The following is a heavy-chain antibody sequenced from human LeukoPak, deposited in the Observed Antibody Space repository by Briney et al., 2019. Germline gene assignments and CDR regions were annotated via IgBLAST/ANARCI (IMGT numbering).Heavy chain of an antibody. J-gene: IGHJ3*02. D-gene: IGHD4-17*01. CDR1: GFTFSSYA. V-gene: IGHV3-23*01. CDR2: ISSSGGST. Sequence: GGSLRLSCAASGFTFSSYAMSWVRQAPGKGLKWVSAISSSGGSTYYADSVKGRFTISRDNSKNTLYLQMNSLRAEDTAVYYCANLYGDGAFDIWGQGTMVTVSS. CDR3: ANLYGDGAFDI.